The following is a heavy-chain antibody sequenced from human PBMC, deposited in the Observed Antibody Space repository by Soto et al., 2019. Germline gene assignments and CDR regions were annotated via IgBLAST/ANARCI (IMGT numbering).Heavy chain of an antibody. D-gene: IGHD2-15*01. V-gene: IGHV1-18*01. J-gene: IGHJ6*02. Sequence: ASVKVSCKASGYTFTSYGISWVRQAPAQGLEWMGWISAYNGNTNYAQKLQGRVTMTTDTSTSTAYMALRSLRSDDTAVYYCARNAAGSFYYYYYGMNVWGQGTTVTVSS. CDR3: ARNAAGSFYYYYYGMNV. CDR2: ISAYNGNT. CDR1: GYTFTSYG.